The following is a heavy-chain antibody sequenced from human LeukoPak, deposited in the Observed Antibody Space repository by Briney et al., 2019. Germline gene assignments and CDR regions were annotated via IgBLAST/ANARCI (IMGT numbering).Heavy chain of an antibody. V-gene: IGHV3-74*01. J-gene: IGHJ3*02. CDR3: ARRGLVPAFDI. CDR1: GFTFSSYW. CDR2: VNSDGNIT. D-gene: IGHD3-10*02. Sequence: PGGSLRLSCAASGFTFSSYWMHWVRHAPGKGLVWLSRVNSDGNITTYADSVRGRFTVSRDNAKNTLYLQMNSLRAEDTAVYYCARRGLVPAFDIWGQGTTVIVTS.